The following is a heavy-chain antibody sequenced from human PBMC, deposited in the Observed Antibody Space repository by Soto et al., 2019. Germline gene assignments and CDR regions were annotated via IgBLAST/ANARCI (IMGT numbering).Heavy chain of an antibody. J-gene: IGHJ6*02. Sequence: PEGSLRLSCAASGFTFSSYAMHWVRQAPGKGLEWVAVISYDGSNTYYADSVKGRFTISRDNSKNTLYLQMNSLRADDTAVFYCARDQSDYYYGLDVWGQGTTVTVSS. V-gene: IGHV3-30*04. CDR3: ARDQSDYYYGLDV. CDR1: GFTFSSYA. CDR2: ISYDGSNT.